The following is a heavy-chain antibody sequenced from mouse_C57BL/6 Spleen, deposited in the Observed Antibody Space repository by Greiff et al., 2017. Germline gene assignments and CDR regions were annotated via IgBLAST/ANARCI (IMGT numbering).Heavy chain of an antibody. CDR3: ARRGDYDGFAY. V-gene: IGHV1-55*01. CDR1: GYTFTSYW. Sequence: QVQLQQPGAELVKPGASVKMSCKASGYTFTSYWITWVKQRPGQGLEWIGDISPGSGSTNYNEKFKSKATLTVDTSSSTAYMQRSSLTSEDSAVYYCARRGDYDGFAYWGQGTLVTVSA. D-gene: IGHD2-4*01. CDR2: ISPGSGST. J-gene: IGHJ3*01.